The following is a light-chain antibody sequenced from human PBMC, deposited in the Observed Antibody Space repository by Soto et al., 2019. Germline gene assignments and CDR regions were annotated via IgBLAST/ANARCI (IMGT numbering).Light chain of an antibody. CDR2: AAS. CDR1: QSVSSY. Sequence: EIVLTQSPGTLSLSPGERATLSCRASQSVSSYLAWYQQKPGQAPRLLIYAASSRATGTPDRFSGRGSGTDFTLTISRLEPEDFAVYYCQQYRSSPRTFGPGTEVDIK. J-gene: IGKJ3*01. CDR3: QQYRSSPRT. V-gene: IGKV3-20*01.